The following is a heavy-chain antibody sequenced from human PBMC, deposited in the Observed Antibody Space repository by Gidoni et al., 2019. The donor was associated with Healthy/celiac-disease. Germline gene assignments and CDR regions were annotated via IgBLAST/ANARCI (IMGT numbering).Heavy chain of an antibody. Sequence: QVQLVESGGGVVQPGRSLRLSCAASGFTFCSYGMPCVRQAPGKGLEWVAVIRYDGNNKDYADSVKGRFTISRDNSKNTLYLQMNRLRAEDTAVYDCARDRGGCSSTRGYHMVLLLYMDVWGKGTTVTVSS. D-gene: IGHD2-2*01. CDR1: GFTFCSYG. CDR3: ARDRGGCSSTRGYHMVLLLYMDV. V-gene: IGHV3-33*01. CDR2: IRYDGNNK. J-gene: IGHJ6*03.